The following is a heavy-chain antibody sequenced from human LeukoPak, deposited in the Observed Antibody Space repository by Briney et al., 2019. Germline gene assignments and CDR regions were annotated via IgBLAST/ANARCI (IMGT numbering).Heavy chain of an antibody. D-gene: IGHD5-12*01. CDR1: GASIRSGRFH. V-gene: IGHV4-61*02. CDR2: INLSGNI. Sequence: SETLFLTCNVSGASIRSGRFHWSWIRQPAGKGLQWIGRINLSGNIDYNPSLWGRLTLSLDTSNNQFSLKLTSMTAADTAMYYCARLRLPATLGAFDIWGQGTMVTVSS. CDR3: ARLRLPATLGAFDI. J-gene: IGHJ3*02.